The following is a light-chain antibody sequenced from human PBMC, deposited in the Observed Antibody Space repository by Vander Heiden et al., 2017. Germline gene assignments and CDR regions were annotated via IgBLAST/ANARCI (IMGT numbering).Light chain of an antibody. CDR2: EVS. CDR3: SSYTSSPTWV. V-gene: IGLV2-18*02. CDR1: RSDVGSSNR. Sequence: SALTQPPSVSGSPGQSVTISCTGTRSDVGSSNRVSWYQQPPATAHNLMIYEVSNRPAGVPGRFSASKSGNTASLTISGLQAEDEADYYCSSYTSSPTWVFGGGTKLTVL. J-gene: IGLJ2*01.